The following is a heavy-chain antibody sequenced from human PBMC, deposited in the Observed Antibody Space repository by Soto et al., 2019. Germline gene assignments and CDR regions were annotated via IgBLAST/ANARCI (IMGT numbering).Heavy chain of an antibody. CDR1: GGSISSSSYY. V-gene: IGHV4-39*01. CDR3: ARRPGIAVAGRTAGDY. D-gene: IGHD6-19*01. J-gene: IGHJ4*02. CDR2: IYYSGST. Sequence: SETLSLTCTVSGGSISSSSYYWGWIRQPPGKGLEWIGSIYYSGSTYYNPSLKSRVTISVDTSKNQFSLKLSSVTAADTAVYYCARRPGIAVAGRTAGDYWGQGTLVTVSS.